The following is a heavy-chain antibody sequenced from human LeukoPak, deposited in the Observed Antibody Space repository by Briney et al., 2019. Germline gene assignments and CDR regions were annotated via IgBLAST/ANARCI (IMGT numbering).Heavy chain of an antibody. J-gene: IGHJ4*02. CDR2: INPNSGGA. CDR1: VYTFPDYY. Sequence: GASVKVSYQPSVYTFPDYYILWVRQAPGQGLEWMGWINPNSGGANYAENFQGRVTMTRDTSISTAYMELSSLRYDDTALYYCARGQSLNDYWGQGTLVTVSS. V-gene: IGHV1-2*02. CDR3: ARGQSLNDY.